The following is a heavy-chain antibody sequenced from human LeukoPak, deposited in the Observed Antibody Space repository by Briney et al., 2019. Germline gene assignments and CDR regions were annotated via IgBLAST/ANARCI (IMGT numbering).Heavy chain of an antibody. V-gene: IGHV1-2*02. CDR3: ARYCSGGSCYLDAFDI. D-gene: IGHD2-15*01. J-gene: IGHJ3*02. CDR1: GYTFTGYY. CDR2: INPNSGGT. Sequence: ASVKVSCKASGYTFTGYYMHWVRQAPGEGLEWMGWINPNSGGTKYAQKFQGRVTMTRDTSISTAYMELSRLRSDDTAVYYCARYCSGGSCYLDAFDIWGQGTMVTVSS.